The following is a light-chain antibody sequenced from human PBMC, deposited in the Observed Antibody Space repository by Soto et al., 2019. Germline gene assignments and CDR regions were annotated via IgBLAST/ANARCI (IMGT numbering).Light chain of an antibody. V-gene: IGLV1-40*01. CDR1: SSNIGAGFD. J-gene: IGLJ1*01. CDR3: QSYDSSLSVYV. Sequence: QPVLTQPPSVSGAPGQRVTISCTGSSSNIGAGFDVHWYQQLPGTAPKLLIYANTNRPSGVPDRFSGSKSGTSASLAITGLQAEDEADYYCQSYDSSLSVYVFGTGTKLTVL. CDR2: ANT.